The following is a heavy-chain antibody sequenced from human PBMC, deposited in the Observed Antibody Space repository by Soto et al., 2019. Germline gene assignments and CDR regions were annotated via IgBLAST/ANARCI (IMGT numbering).Heavy chain of an antibody. D-gene: IGHD4-17*01. Sequence: QIQLVQSGPEVKKPGASVKVSCKASGYTFTRDAIPWVRQAPGQGLEWMGWISAYNGNINYAQKLQDRVTITTDTSTSTAYMELRSLTSDDTAVYYCARMTDYGDYEYFDYWGQGTLVTVSS. V-gene: IGHV1-18*01. J-gene: IGHJ4*02. CDR2: ISAYNGNI. CDR1: GYTFTRDA. CDR3: ARMTDYGDYEYFDY.